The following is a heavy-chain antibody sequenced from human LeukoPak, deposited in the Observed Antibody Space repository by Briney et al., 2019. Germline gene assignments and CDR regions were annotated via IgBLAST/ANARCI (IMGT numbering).Heavy chain of an antibody. V-gene: IGHV4-39*01. CDR1: GGSISSSSYY. CDR3: ARGSEPPRQNDDYFDY. J-gene: IGHJ4*02. Sequence: KPSETLSLTCTVSGGSISSSSYYWGWIRQPPGKGLEWIGSIYYSGSTYYNPSLKSRVTISVDTSKNQFSLKLSSVTAADTAVYYCARGSEPPRQNDDYFDYWGQGTLVTVSS. D-gene: IGHD1-14*01. CDR2: IYYSGST.